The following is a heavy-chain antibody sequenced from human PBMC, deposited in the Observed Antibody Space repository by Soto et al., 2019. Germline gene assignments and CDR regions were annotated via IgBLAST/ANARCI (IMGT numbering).Heavy chain of an antibody. V-gene: IGHV3-21*01. CDR2: ISSSSSYI. J-gene: IGHJ3*02. CDR1: GFTFSSYS. CDR3: ARDRYSSSWYGNGAFDI. D-gene: IGHD6-13*01. Sequence: EVQLVESGGGLVKPGGSLRLSCAASGFTFSSYSMNWVRQAPGKGLEWVSSISSSSSYIYYADSVKGRFTISRDNAKNSLYLQMNSLRAEDTAVYYCARDRYSSSWYGNGAFDIWGQGTMVTVSS.